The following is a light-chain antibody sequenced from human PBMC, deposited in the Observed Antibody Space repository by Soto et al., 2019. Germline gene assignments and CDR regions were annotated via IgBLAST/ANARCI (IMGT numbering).Light chain of an antibody. CDR1: QTVDTY. CDR2: DVS. CDR3: HHYET. Sequence: EIVLTQSPATLSLSPGERATLSCRASQTVDTYLAWYQQKPGQSPILLIYDVSDRATGIPARFSGSGSGTDFTLTISSLEPEDVAVYYCHHYETFGQGTKVEIK. V-gene: IGKV3-11*01. J-gene: IGKJ1*01.